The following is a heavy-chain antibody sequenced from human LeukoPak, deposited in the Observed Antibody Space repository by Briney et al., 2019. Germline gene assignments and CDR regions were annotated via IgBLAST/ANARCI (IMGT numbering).Heavy chain of an antibody. V-gene: IGHV3-23*01. CDR1: GFTFSSYA. J-gene: IGHJ4*02. Sequence: GGSLRLSCAASGFTFSSYAMSWFRRAPGKGLEWVSAISGSGGSTYYADSVKGRFTISRDNSKNTLYLQMNSLRAEDTAVYYCAKIWFGELSAGTDYWGQGTLVTVSS. CDR3: AKIWFGELSAGTDY. D-gene: IGHD3-10*01. CDR2: ISGSGGST.